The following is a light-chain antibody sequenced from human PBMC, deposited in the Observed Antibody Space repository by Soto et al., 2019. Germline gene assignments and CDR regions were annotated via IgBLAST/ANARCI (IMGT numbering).Light chain of an antibody. Sequence: EIVLKQSPGTLYLSPGERDTLSCRASQRVSSTYLAWYQQKPGQAPRVLIYGASSRATGIPDRFSGSGSGTDFTLTISRLEPEDFAVYYCQQCDTSPWAFGQGTKVEIK. CDR2: GAS. V-gene: IGKV3-20*01. J-gene: IGKJ1*01. CDR3: QQCDTSPWA. CDR1: QRVSSTY.